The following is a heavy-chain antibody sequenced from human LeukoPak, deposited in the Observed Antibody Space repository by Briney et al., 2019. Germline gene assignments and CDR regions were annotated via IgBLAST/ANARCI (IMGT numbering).Heavy chain of an antibody. CDR1: GGSISSGSYY. D-gene: IGHD3-10*01. CDR2: IYTSGST. CDR3: ARGNRQLAYYGSGSRLPNDS. V-gene: IGHV4-61*02. J-gene: IGHJ4*02. Sequence: SETLSLTCTVSGGSISSGSYYWSWIRQPAGKGLEWIGRIYTSGSTNYNPSLNNRVTISVDTSRSQFSLTLTSVTAADTAIYYCARGNRQLAYYGSGSRLPNDSWGQGSLVTVSS.